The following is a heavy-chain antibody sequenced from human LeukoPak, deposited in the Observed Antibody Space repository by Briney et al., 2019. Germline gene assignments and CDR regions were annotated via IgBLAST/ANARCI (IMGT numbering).Heavy chain of an antibody. V-gene: IGHV4-4*07. CDR2: IYTSGST. D-gene: IGHD3-22*01. Sequence: PSETLSLTCTVSGGSISSYYWSWLRQPAGKGLEWIGRIYTSGSTNYNPSLKSRVTMSVDTSKNQFSLKLSSVTAADTAVYYCARGRDYYDSSAHFDYWGQGTLVTVSS. CDR1: GGSISSYY. J-gene: IGHJ4*02. CDR3: ARGRDYYDSSAHFDY.